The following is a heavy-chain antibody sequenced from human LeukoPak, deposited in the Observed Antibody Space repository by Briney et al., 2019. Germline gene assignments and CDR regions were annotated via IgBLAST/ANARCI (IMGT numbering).Heavy chain of an antibody. CDR1: GGSISSSSYY. D-gene: IGHD3-3*01. CDR3: ASKRLRFLEWSH. CDR2: IYYSGST. J-gene: IGHJ4*02. V-gene: IGHV4-39*01. Sequence: PSETLSLTCTVSGGSISSSSYYWGWIRQPPGKGLERLGSIYYSGSTYYNPSLKSRVTISVDTSKTQFSLKLSSVTAADTAVYYCASKRLRFLEWSHWGQGTLGTVSS.